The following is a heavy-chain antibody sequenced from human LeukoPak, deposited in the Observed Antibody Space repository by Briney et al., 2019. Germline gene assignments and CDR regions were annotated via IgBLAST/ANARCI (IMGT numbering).Heavy chain of an antibody. V-gene: IGHV1-2*02. CDR3: ARDRSGPNCYDSSGYYR. CDR1: GYTFTGYY. D-gene: IGHD3-22*01. J-gene: IGHJ4*02. Sequence: ASVKVSCKASGYTFTGYYMHWVRQAPGQGLEWMGWINPNSGGTNYAQKFQGRVTMTRDTSISTAYMELSRLRSDDTAVYYCARDRSGPNCYDSSGYYRWGQGTLVTVSS. CDR2: INPNSGGT.